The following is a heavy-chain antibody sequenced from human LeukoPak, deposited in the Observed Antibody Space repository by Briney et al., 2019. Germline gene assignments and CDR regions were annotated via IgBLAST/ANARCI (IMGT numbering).Heavy chain of an antibody. CDR3: ARDRGSGYYFDY. CDR1: GFTFSSYA. V-gene: IGHV3-30*04. J-gene: IGHJ4*02. D-gene: IGHD3-22*01. CDR2: ISYDGSNK. Sequence: GGSLRLSCAASGFTFSSYAMHWVRQALGKGLEWVAVISYDGSNKYYADSVKGRFTISRDNSKNTLYLQMNSLRAEDTAVYYCARDRGSGYYFDYWGQGTLVTVSS.